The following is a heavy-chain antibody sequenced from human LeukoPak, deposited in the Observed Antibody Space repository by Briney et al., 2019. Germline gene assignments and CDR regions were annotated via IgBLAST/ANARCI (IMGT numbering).Heavy chain of an antibody. CDR2: INHSGST. J-gene: IGHJ5*02. Sequence: SETLSLTCTVSGGSISSSSYYWGWIRQPPGKGLEWIGEINHSGSTNYNPSLKSRVTISVDTSKNQFSLKLSSVTAADTAVYYCARGGVLWFGESHWFDPWGQGTLVTVSS. D-gene: IGHD3-10*01. CDR3: ARGGVLWFGESHWFDP. CDR1: GGSISSSSYY. V-gene: IGHV4-39*07.